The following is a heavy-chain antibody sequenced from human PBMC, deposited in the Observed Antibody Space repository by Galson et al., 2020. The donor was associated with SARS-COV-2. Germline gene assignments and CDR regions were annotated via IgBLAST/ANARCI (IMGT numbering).Heavy chain of an antibody. D-gene: IGHD2-2*01. Sequence: SETLSLTCTVSGGSISSGYYYWTWIRQHPGKGLEWLGYIYYSGSTYYNPSLKSRLTMSIDTSKNQFSLKVRSVTAADTAVYYCAGERQLTQFDYWGLGTLVTVSS. CDR3: AGERQLTQFDY. V-gene: IGHV4-31*03. CDR1: GGSISSGYYY. CDR2: IYYSGST. J-gene: IGHJ4*02.